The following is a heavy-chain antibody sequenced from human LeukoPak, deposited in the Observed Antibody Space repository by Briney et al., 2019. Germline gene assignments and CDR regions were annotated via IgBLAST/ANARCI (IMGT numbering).Heavy chain of an antibody. CDR2: IIPILGIA. J-gene: IGHJ6*02. D-gene: IGHD2/OR15-2a*01. CDR3: VLSKTLGYGMDV. Sequence: ASVKVSCKASGGTFSSYAISWVRQAPGQGLEWVGRIIPILGIANYAQKFQGRVTITADKSTSTAYMELSSLRSEDTAVYYCVLSKTLGYGMDVWGQGTTVTVSS. V-gene: IGHV1-69*04. CDR1: GGTFSSYA.